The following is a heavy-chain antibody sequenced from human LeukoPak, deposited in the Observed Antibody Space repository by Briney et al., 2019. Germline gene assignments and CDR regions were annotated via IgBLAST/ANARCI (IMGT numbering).Heavy chain of an antibody. CDR2: IKLDGSEK. V-gene: IGHV3-7*01. D-gene: IGHD6-13*01. Sequence: GGSLRLSCAASGFTFSSYWMSWVRQAPGKGLEWVANIKLDGSEKYYVDSVKGRFTISRDNAKNSLYLQMNSLRAEDTAVYYCATDYSSSWYPGDYWGQGTLVTVSS. CDR3: ATDYSSSWYPGDY. CDR1: GFTFSSYW. J-gene: IGHJ4*02.